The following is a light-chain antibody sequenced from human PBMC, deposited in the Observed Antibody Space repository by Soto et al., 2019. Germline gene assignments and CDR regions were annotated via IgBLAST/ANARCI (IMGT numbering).Light chain of an antibody. CDR3: AAWDDSLNAWA. Sequence: QPVLTQPPSASGTPGQRVTISCSGSSSNIGRNTVKWYRQRPGTAPKLLIGSSDQRPSGVPDRFSGSQSGTSASLAISGLQSEDEADYICAAWDDSLNAWAFGGGTKLTVL. CDR1: SSNIGRNT. V-gene: IGLV1-44*01. J-gene: IGLJ3*02. CDR2: SSD.